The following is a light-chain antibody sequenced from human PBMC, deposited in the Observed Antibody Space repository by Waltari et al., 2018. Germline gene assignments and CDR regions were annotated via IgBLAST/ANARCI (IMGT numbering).Light chain of an antibody. CDR2: AAS. CDR3: QQSYSTPYT. Sequence: IQMTQSPFSLSASVGDRVTITCRASQSISNYLNWYQQKPGKAPKLLMYAASSLQSGVPSRFSGSGSGTAFTLTISSLQPEDFATYYCQQSYSTPYTFGQGTKLEIK. CDR1: QSISNY. J-gene: IGKJ2*01. V-gene: IGKV1-39*01.